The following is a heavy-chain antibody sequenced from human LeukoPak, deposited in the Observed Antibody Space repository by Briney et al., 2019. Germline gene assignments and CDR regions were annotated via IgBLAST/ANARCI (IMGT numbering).Heavy chain of an antibody. Sequence: GESLKISGKGSGCSFTTYWIGWVRQMPGKGLEWMGIIYPSDSDTRYSPSFQGQVTISADKSISTAYLQWSSLKASDTAMYYCARRERYSSSWYFDCWGQGTLVTVSS. J-gene: IGHJ4*02. CDR3: ARRERYSSSWYFDC. V-gene: IGHV5-51*01. D-gene: IGHD6-13*01. CDR1: GCSFTTYW. CDR2: IYPSDSDT.